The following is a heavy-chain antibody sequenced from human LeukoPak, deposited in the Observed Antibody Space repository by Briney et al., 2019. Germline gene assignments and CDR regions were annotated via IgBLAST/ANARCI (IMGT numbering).Heavy chain of an antibody. CDR2: ILSGGTT. D-gene: IGHD1-20*01. CDR1: GFTVSNNY. J-gene: IGHJ4*02. V-gene: IGHV3-66*01. Sequence: GGSLRLSCAVSGFTVSNNYMSWIRQAPGKGLEWVSVILSGGTTTYGDSVKGRFTISRDNSKNTVDLQMNSLRAEDTAVYYCARFRITGAIDYWGQGTLVTVSS. CDR3: ARFRITGAIDY.